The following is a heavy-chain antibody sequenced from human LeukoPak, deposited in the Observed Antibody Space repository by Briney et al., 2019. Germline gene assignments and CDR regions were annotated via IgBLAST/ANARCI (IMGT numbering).Heavy chain of an antibody. D-gene: IGHD2-15*01. Sequence: SEALSLTCTVSGGSVSRGSYYWSWIRQPPGKGLEWIGYIYYSGSTNYNPSLKSRVTISVDTSKNQFSLKLSSVTAADTAVYYCARDPRSSGYCSGGSCSDWFDPWGQGTLVTVSS. CDR3: ARDPRSSGYCSGGSCSDWFDP. J-gene: IGHJ5*02. V-gene: IGHV4-61*01. CDR2: IYYSGST. CDR1: GGSVSRGSYY.